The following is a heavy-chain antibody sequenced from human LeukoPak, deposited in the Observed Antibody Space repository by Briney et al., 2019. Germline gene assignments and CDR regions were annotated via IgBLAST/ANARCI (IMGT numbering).Heavy chain of an antibody. J-gene: IGHJ4*02. Sequence: GGSLRLSCAASGFMFSSNWMSWVRLAPGKGLEWVANIKEDGTETYYVDSVKGRFTISRDNAKNSLYLQMNSLRVEDTAVYYCAKEGRSLQTYWGRGTLVTVSS. D-gene: IGHD5-24*01. CDR1: GFMFSSNW. CDR3: AKEGRSLQTY. CDR2: IKEDGTET. V-gene: IGHV3-7*03.